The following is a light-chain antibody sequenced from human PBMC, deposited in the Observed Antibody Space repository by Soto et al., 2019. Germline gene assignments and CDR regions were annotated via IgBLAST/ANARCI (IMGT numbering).Light chain of an antibody. J-gene: IGKJ1*01. CDR2: GAF. CDR1: QSVSSSY. Sequence: EIGLPQSPGTLPLSPGERATLSCRASQSVSSSYLTWYQQKPGQAPRLLIYGAFTRATGSPDRFSGSGSGTDFTLTISRLEPEDFAVYYGQQYGSSRAWTFGQGTKVDIK. V-gene: IGKV3-20*01. CDR3: QQYGSSRAWT.